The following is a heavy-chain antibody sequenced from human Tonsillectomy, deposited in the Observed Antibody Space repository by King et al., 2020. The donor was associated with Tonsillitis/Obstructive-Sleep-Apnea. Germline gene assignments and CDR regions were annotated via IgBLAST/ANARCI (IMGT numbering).Heavy chain of an antibody. CDR2: INHSGIT. CDR3: ARGYYDYMGVLFDY. Sequence: VQLQQWGAGLLKPSETLSLTCAVYGGSFSDYYWSWIRQPPGKGLEWIGEINHSGITNYNPSLKSRVSISLETSKNQFSLKLTSVTAADTAVYYCARGYYDYMGVLFDYWGQGTLVTVSS. CDR1: GGSFSDYY. V-gene: IGHV4-34*01. J-gene: IGHJ4*02. D-gene: IGHD3-16*01.